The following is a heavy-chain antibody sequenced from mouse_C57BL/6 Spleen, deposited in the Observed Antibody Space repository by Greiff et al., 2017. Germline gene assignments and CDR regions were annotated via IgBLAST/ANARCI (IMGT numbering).Heavy chain of an antibody. V-gene: IGHV1-55*01. CDR1: GYTFTSYW. Sequence: VQLQQPGAELVKPGASVKMSCKASGYTFTSYWITWVKQRPGQGLEWIGDIYPGSGSTNYNEKFKSKATLTVDTSSSTAYMQLSSLTSEDSAVYYCARIPSWDGYYFDYWGQGTTLTVSS. CDR2: IYPGSGST. J-gene: IGHJ2*01. D-gene: IGHD4-1*01. CDR3: ARIPSWDGYYFDY.